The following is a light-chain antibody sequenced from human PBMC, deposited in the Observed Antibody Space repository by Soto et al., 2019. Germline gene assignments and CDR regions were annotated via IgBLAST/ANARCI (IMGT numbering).Light chain of an antibody. Sequence: QSVLTQPPSASGSPGQSLTISCTGTSSDVGGYNYVSWYQQHPGKAPKLMIYEVSKRPSGVPDRFSGSKSGNTASLTVSGLQAEDEADYYCSSYAGSNNLGHVFGTGTKLTVL. CDR1: SSDVGGYNY. CDR2: EVS. V-gene: IGLV2-8*01. CDR3: SSYAGSNNLGHV. J-gene: IGLJ1*01.